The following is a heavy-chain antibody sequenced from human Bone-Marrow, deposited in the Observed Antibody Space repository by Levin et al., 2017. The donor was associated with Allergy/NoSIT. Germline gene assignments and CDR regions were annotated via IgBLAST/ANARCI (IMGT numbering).Heavy chain of an antibody. CDR2: IDWDDEK. D-gene: IGHD1-1*01. J-gene: IGHJ4*02. CDR1: GFSLTTSRVR. Sequence: SGPTLVKPPQTLTLTCSFSGFSLTTSRVRVSWIRQPPGKALEWLAHIDWDDEKFYNTSLKTRLTISQDTSKNQVFFTLTDMTPVDTATYFCARMGGAWELDYWGQGILVTVSS. CDR3: ARMGGAWELDY. V-gene: IGHV2-70*04.